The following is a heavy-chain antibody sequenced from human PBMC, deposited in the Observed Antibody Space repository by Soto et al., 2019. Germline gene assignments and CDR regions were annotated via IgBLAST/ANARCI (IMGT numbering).Heavy chain of an antibody. D-gene: IGHD1-1*01. V-gene: IGHV3-23*01. CDR2: IRGSGDGS. CDR1: GFTFSAYS. CDR3: SVQRDY. J-gene: IGHJ4*02. Sequence: PGGSLRLSCAASGFTFSAYSMTWVRQATGKGLEWVSTIRGSGDGSYYEDSVKGRFTISRDNSRNTVYLQMNSLRDEDTAVYYCSVQRDYWGQGTMVTVSS.